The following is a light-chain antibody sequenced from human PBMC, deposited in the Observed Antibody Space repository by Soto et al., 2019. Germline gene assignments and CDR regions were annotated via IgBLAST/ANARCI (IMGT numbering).Light chain of an antibody. V-gene: IGLV2-14*01. CDR1: SSDIGTYIY. Sequence: QSALTQPASVSGSPGQSITISCTGTSSDIGTYIYVSWYLQHPGKAPKLLIYEVGNRPSGVSNRFSGSKSGNTASLTISGLQAEDEADYYCSSHTSSNSLVFGGGTKLTVL. CDR2: EVG. CDR3: SSHTSSNSLV. J-gene: IGLJ2*01.